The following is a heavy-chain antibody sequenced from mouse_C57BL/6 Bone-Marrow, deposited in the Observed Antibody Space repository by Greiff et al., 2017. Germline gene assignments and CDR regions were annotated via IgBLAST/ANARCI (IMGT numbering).Heavy chain of an antibody. CDR3: AMNYDGYYCDY. J-gene: IGHJ2*01. D-gene: IGHD2-3*01. V-gene: IGHV1-52*01. Sequence: QVQLQQPGAELVRPGSSVKLSCKASGYTFTSYWMHWVKQRPIQGLEWIGNIDPSDSETHYNQKFKDKATLTVDKSSSTAYMQLSSLTSEDSAVYYCAMNYDGYYCDYWGQGTTLTVSS. CDR2: IDPSDSET. CDR1: GYTFTSYW.